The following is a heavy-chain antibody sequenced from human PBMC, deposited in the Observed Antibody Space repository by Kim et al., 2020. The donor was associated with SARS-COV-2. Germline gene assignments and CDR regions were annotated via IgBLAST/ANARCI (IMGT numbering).Heavy chain of an antibody. Sequence: KGRFTISRDIAKNSLYLQMDSLGAGDTAVYYCARRLGVRGVKTEHYYFDYWGQGTLVTVSS. J-gene: IGHJ4*02. CDR3: ARRLGVRGVKTEHYYFDY. V-gene: IGHV3-11*06. D-gene: IGHD3-10*02.